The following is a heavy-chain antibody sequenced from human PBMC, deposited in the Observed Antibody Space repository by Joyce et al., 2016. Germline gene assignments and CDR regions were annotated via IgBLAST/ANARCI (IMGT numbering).Heavy chain of an antibody. CDR3: ARTTVTTYYFDY. D-gene: IGHD4-17*01. Sequence: QAQLQQWGAGLLKPSETLSLTCAVYGGSFIDYYWSWIRQPPGKGLELIGEISPSGSTNYNSSLESRVSISVDTSKNQFSLKLSSVTAADTAVYYCARTTVTTYYFDYWGQGTLVTVSS. V-gene: IGHV4-34*01. J-gene: IGHJ4*02. CDR1: GGSFIDYY. CDR2: ISPSGST.